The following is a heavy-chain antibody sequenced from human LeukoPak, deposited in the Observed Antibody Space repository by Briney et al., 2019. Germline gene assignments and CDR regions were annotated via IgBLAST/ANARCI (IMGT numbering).Heavy chain of an antibody. V-gene: IGHV3-30-3*01. CDR3: ARTSITGTLGY. D-gene: IGHD1-20*01. J-gene: IGHJ4*02. CDR1: GFTFSSYA. Sequence: GRSLRLSCAASGFTFSSYAMHWVRHAPGKGLEWVAVISYDGSNKYYADSVKGRFTISRDNSKNTLYLQMNSLRAEDTAVYYCARTSITGTLGYWGQGTLVTVSS. CDR2: ISYDGSNK.